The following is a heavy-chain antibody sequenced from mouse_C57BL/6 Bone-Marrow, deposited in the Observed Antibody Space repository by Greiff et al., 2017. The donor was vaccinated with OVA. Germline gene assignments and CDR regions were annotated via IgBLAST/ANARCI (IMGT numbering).Heavy chain of an antibody. J-gene: IGHJ1*03. CDR2: ISYDGSN. V-gene: IGHV3-6*01. CDR3: ADYYWYFDV. CDR1: GYSITSGYY. D-gene: IGHD2-4*01. Sequence: DVKLQESGPGLVKPSQSLSLTCSVTGYSITSGYYWNWIRQFPGNKLEWMGYISYDGSNNYNPSLKNRISITRDTSKNQFFLKLNSVTTEDTATYYCADYYWYFDVWGTGTTVTVSS.